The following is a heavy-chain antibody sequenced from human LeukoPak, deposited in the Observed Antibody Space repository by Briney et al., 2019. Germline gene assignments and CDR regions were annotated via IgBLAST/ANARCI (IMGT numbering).Heavy chain of an antibody. CDR2: ISHDGSEK. D-gene: IGHD1-1*01. CDR1: GFTFSSYA. J-gene: IGHJ4*02. Sequence: GGSLRLSCAASGFTFSSYAMHWVRQAPGKGLQWVAAISHDGSEKFYAYSVKGRLTISRDNSKNTLFLKMNSLRAEDTAVYYCAIDGTDWNPDYWGQGTLVTVSS. CDR3: AIDGTDWNPDY. V-gene: IGHV3-30*01.